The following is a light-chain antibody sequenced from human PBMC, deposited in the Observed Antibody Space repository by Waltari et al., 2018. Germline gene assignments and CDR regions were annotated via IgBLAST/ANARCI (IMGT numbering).Light chain of an antibody. CDR1: ALPEQY. V-gene: IGLV3-25*03. CDR2: KDN. Sequence: SYELTQPPSVAVSPGQTARIPCSGDALPEQYANWYPKKAGQAPMLVIYKDNERPSGIPERYSGSSSGTIVTLTISGVQAEDEADYYCQSADSSGAYRVFGGGTKLTVL. J-gene: IGLJ3*02. CDR3: QSADSSGAYRV.